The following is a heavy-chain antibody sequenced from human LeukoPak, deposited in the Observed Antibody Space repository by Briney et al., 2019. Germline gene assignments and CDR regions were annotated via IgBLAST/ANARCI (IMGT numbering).Heavy chain of an antibody. CDR3: ARGGYSYGYPEHYMDV. J-gene: IGHJ6*03. V-gene: IGHV4-59*01. Sequence: SETLSLTCTVSGGSISSYYWSWIRQPPGKGLEWFGYIYYSGSTNYNPSLKSRVTISVDTSKNQFSLKLSSVTAADTAVYYCARGGYSYGYPEHYMDVWGKGTTVTISS. CDR1: GGSISSYY. D-gene: IGHD5-18*01. CDR2: IYYSGST.